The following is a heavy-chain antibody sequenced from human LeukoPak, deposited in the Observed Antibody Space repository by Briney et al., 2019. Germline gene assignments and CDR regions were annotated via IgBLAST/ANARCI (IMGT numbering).Heavy chain of an antibody. CDR1: GFTFSSYE. CDR2: ISSSGSTI. Sequence: GGPLRLSCAASGFTFSSYEMNWVRQAPGKGLEWVSYISSSGSTIYYADSVKGRFAISRDNAKNSLYLQMNSLRAEDTAVYYCASWVRFLEWPRRRFDYWGQGTLVTVSS. CDR3: ASWVRFLEWPRRRFDY. V-gene: IGHV3-48*03. D-gene: IGHD3-3*01. J-gene: IGHJ4*02.